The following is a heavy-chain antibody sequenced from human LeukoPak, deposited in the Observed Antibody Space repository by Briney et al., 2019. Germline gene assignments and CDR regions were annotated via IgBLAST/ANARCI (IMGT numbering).Heavy chain of an antibody. J-gene: IGHJ5*02. CDR3: ARDAGGRTQREGWFDP. CDR2: ISSSSSYI. V-gene: IGHV3-21*01. D-gene: IGHD1-26*01. Sequence: GGCLRLSCAASGFTFSTYSMNWVRQAPGKGLEWVSSISSSSSYIYYADSVKGRFTISRDNAKNSLYLQMKSLRVEDTAVYYCARDAGGRTQREGWFDPWGQGTLVTVSS. CDR1: GFTFSTYS.